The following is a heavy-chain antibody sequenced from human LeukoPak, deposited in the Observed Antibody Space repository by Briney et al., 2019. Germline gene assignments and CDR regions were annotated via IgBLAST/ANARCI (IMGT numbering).Heavy chain of an antibody. J-gene: IGHJ3*02. Sequence: GESLQISCKGSGYRFTSYWIGWVRQLPGKGLEWMGIIYPGDSDTRYSPSFQGQVTISADKSISTAYLQWSSLKASDTAMYYCARQPNYYDTRGYLSHAFDIWGQGTMVTVSS. D-gene: IGHD3-22*01. CDR1: GYRFTSYW. CDR3: ARQPNYYDTRGYLSHAFDI. V-gene: IGHV5-51*01. CDR2: IYPGDSDT.